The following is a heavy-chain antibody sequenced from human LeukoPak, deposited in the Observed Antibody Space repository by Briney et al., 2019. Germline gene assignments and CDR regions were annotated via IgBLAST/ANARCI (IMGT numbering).Heavy chain of an antibody. D-gene: IGHD1/OR15-1a*01. CDR1: GGSFSGYY. V-gene: IGHV4-34*01. CDR3: ARKPIINNAWYYFDY. CDR2: INHSGST. J-gene: IGHJ4*02. Sequence: SETLSLTCAVYGGSFSGYYWNWIRQPPGKGLEWIGEINHSGSTNYNPSLKSRVTMSVDTSKNQFSLKLSSVTAADTAVYYCARKPIINNAWYYFDYWGQGTLVTVSS.